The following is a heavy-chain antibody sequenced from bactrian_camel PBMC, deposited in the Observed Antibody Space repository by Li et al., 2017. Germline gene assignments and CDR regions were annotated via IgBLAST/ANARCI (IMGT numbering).Heavy chain of an antibody. V-gene: IGHV3S55*01. D-gene: IGHD3*01. CDR1: GYTYSTYC. J-gene: IGHJ4*01. CDR3: ATGVYCAHELSPDEYDV. Sequence: HVQLVESGGDSVQAGGSLRLSCAASGYTYSTYCMGWFRQAPGNEREGVATIRRDGRASYTESVKGRFTISRDAAKTTLYLQMNDLKFEDAAMCYCATGVYCAHELSPDEYDVRGQGTQVTVS. CDR2: IRRDGRA.